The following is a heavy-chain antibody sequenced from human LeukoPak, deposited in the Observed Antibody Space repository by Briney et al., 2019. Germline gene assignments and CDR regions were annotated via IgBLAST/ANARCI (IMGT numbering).Heavy chain of an antibody. V-gene: IGHV3-21*05. CDR1: GFTLSSYS. D-gene: IGHD3-10*01. CDR3: TRGFWHGKSDSFDV. Sequence: GGSLRLSCAASGFTLSSYSMDWVRQAPGKGLEWLAYISGSSSHIYYAASVKGRFTISRDNARNSLYLEMNSLRAEDTAVYCCTRGFWHGKSDSFDVWGQGAMVTVSS. J-gene: IGHJ3*01. CDR2: ISGSSSHI.